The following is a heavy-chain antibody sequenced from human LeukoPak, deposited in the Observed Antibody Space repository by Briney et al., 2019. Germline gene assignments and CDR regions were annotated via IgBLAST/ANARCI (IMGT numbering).Heavy chain of an antibody. Sequence: PGGSLRLSCAASGFTFSSYWMSWVRQAPGKGLEWVAVISYDGSNKYYADSVKGRFTISRDNSKNTLYLQMNSLRAEDTAVYYCARAPTQYDSSWYEGGSHFDYWGQGTLVTVSS. CDR3: ARAPTQYDSSWYEGGSHFDY. CDR2: ISYDGSNK. V-gene: IGHV3-30*03. J-gene: IGHJ4*02. CDR1: GFTFSSYW. D-gene: IGHD6-13*01.